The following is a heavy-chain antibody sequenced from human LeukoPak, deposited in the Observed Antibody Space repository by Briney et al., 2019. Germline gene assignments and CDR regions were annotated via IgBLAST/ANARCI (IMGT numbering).Heavy chain of an antibody. CDR1: GYTFTSYD. Sequence: ASVTVSCKASGYTFTSYDINWVRQATGQGLEWMGWMNPNSGNTGYAQKFQGRVTMTRNTSISTAYMELSSLRSEDTAVYYCARGYPTVVTPYYGMDVWGQGTTVTVSS. CDR3: ARGYPTVVTPYYGMDV. J-gene: IGHJ6*02. V-gene: IGHV1-8*01. D-gene: IGHD4-23*01. CDR2: MNPNSGNT.